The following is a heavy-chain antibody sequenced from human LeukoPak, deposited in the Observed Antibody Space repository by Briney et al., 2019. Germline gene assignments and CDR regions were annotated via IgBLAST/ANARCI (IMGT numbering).Heavy chain of an antibody. CDR3: AKGVPGWPYYFDY. CDR1: GFTFSSYA. CDR2: IGGSDGST. Sequence: GRSLRLSCAASGFTFSSYAMSWVRQAPGKGLEWVSAIGGSDGSTYYTDSVKGRFTISRDNSKNTLFLQINSLRAEDTAVYYCAKGVPGWPYYFDYWGQGTLVTVSS. D-gene: IGHD6-19*01. J-gene: IGHJ4*02. V-gene: IGHV3-23*01.